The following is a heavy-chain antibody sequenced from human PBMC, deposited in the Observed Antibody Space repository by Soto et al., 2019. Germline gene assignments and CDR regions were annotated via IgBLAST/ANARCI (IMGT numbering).Heavy chain of an antibody. V-gene: IGHV3-30*18. CDR1: GFTFSSYG. CDR2: ISYDGSNK. J-gene: IGHJ4*02. Sequence: QVQLVESGGGVVQPGRSLRLSCAASGFTFSSYGMHWVRQAPGKGLEWVAVISYDGSNKYYADSVKGRFTISRDNSKNTLYLQMNSLRAEDTAVYYCAKGLVYVLNWCQGTLVTVSS. D-gene: IGHD2-8*01. CDR3: AKGLVYVLN.